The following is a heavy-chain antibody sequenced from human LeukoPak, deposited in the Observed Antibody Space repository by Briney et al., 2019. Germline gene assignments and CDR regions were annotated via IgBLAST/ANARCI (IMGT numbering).Heavy chain of an antibody. J-gene: IGHJ3*02. CDR1: GFTFSSYS. V-gene: IGHV3-21*01. CDR2: ISSSSYI. D-gene: IGHD1-26*01. Sequence: GGSLRLSCAASGFTFSSYSMNWVRQAPGKGLEWVSSISSSSYIYYADSVKGRFTISRDNAKNSLYLQMNSLRAEDTAVYYCARRIVGAIGDAFDIWGQGTMVTVSS. CDR3: ARRIVGAIGDAFDI.